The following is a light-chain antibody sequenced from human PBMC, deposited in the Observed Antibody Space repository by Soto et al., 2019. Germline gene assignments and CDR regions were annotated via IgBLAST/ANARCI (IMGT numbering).Light chain of an antibody. CDR1: QDISNY. CDR3: QQYDNLPPI. CDR2: GAS. V-gene: IGKV1-33*01. J-gene: IGKJ2*01. Sequence: EIKMTQSPSSLSASVGDRVTITCQASQDISNYLNWYQQKPGKAPKLLIYGASNLQTGVPSRFSGSGSGTDFTLTISSLQPEDIATYYCQQYDNLPPIFGQGTKLEIK.